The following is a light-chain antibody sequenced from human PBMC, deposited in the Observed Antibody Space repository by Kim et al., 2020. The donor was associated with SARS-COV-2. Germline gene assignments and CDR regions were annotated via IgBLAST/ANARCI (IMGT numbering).Light chain of an antibody. CDR1: RSVSSSY. V-gene: IGKV3-20*01. CDR3: QQYGTSPWT. Sequence: SPGEKATLSCRASRSVSSSYLAWYQQKPGQAPRLLIYGASSRATGIPDRFSGSGSGTDFTLTISRLEPEDFAVYYCQQYGTSPWTFGQGTKVDIK. J-gene: IGKJ1*01. CDR2: GAS.